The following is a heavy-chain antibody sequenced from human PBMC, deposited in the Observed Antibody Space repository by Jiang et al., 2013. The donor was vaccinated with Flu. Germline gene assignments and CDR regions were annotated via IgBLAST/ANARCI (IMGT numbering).Heavy chain of an antibody. Sequence: QLLESGAEVKKPGSSVKVSCKASGGTFSSYAISWVRQAPGQGLEWMGGAIPIFDTTKYAQKFEGRLTITVDKSTSTAYMELNSLRSEDTAVYYCTKDRTGYSYGLFDYWGRGTLVTVSS. D-gene: IGHD5-18*01. CDR2: AIPIFDTT. J-gene: IGHJ4*02. CDR1: GGTFSSYA. CDR3: TKDRTGYSYGLFDY. V-gene: IGHV1-69*06.